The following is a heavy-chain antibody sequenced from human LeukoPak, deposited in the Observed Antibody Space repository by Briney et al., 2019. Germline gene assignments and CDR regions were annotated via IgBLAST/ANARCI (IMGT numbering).Heavy chain of an antibody. D-gene: IGHD3-22*01. V-gene: IGHV4-4*07. CDR1: GGSISLYY. Sequence: SETLSLTCTVYGGSISLYYWSWIRQPAGKGLEWIGRIYTSGITNFNPSLKSRVTMSVDTSENQFSLKVSSVPAADTAVYYCARSHYESSGHYYFGLDVWGQGTAVTVSS. CDR3: ARSHYESSGHYYFGLDV. CDR2: IYTSGIT. J-gene: IGHJ6*02.